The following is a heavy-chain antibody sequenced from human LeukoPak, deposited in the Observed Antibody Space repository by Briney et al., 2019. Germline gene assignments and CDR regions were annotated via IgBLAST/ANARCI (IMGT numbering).Heavy chain of an antibody. CDR1: GFTFSSYW. J-gene: IGHJ4*02. Sequence: PGGSLRLSCAASGFTFSSYWMHWVRQAPGKGLVWVSRINSDGSSTSYADSVKGRFTISRDNAKNTLYLQMNSLRAEDTAVYYCARDTSFTMIVDALDYWGQGTLVTDSS. D-gene: IGHD3-22*01. V-gene: IGHV3-74*01. CDR3: ARDTSFTMIVDALDY. CDR2: INSDGSST.